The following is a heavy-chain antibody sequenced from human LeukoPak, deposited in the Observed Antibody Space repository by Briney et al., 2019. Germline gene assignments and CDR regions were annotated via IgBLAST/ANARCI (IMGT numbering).Heavy chain of an antibody. V-gene: IGHV1-2*02. D-gene: IGHD6-13*01. CDR2: INPNSCGT. Sequence: ASVKVSCKASGYTFTGYYMHWVRQAPGQGLEWMGWINPNSCGTNYAQKFQGRVTMTRDTSISTAYMELSRLRSDDTAVYYCARGKPGITAAGDYWGQGTLVTVSS. CDR3: ARGKPGITAAGDY. J-gene: IGHJ4*02. CDR1: GYTFTGYY.